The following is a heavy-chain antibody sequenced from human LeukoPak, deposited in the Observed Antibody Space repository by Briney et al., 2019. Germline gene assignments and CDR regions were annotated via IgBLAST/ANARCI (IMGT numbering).Heavy chain of an antibody. D-gene: IGHD3-10*01. J-gene: IGHJ4*02. CDR2: ISGSGSST. CDR1: GFTFSGYA. V-gene: IGHV3-23*01. Sequence: PGGSLRLSCAASGFTFSGYAMTWVRQAPGKGLEWVSTISGSGSSTYYADSMKGRFTISRDNSNNTLYLQMNSLRAEDTAVYYCAKGRYSGEHYFDCWGQGTLVTVSS. CDR3: AKGRYSGEHYFDC.